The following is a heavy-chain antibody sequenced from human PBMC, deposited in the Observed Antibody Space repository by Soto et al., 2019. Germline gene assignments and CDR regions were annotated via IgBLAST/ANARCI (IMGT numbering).Heavy chain of an antibody. CDR3: ARRPQWLATNNYYYDYGMDV. J-gene: IGHJ6*02. CDR1: GGTFSSYA. CDR2: IIPIFGTA. D-gene: IGHD6-19*01. Sequence: GASVKVSCKASGGTFSSYAISWVRQAPGQGLEWMGGIIPIFGTANYAQKFQGRVTITADESTSTAYMELSSLRSEDTAVYYCARRPQWLATNNYYYDYGMDVWGQGTTVTVSS. V-gene: IGHV1-69*13.